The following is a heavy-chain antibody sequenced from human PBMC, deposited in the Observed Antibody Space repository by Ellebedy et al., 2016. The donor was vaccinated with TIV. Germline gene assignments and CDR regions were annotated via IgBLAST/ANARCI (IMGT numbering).Heavy chain of an antibody. CDR1: GYSFTSYC. CDR2: IDPLDSHT. D-gene: IGHD5-18*01. V-gene: IGHV5-10-1*01. J-gene: IGHJ4*02. Sequence: GESLKISCKGSGYSFTSYCINWVRQMPGKGLEWMGMIDPLDSHTKYSPSFQGHVTISVDDSITTAYLQWSSLKASDSAMYFCSRHDRGYSFGPSDYWGRGTLVTVST. CDR3: SRHDRGYSFGPSDY.